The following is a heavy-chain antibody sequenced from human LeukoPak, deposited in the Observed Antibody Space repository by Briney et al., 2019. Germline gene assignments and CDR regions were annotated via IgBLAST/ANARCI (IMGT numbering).Heavy chain of an antibody. Sequence: GGTLRLSCAASGFTFSSYGMSWVRQAPGKGLEWVSVISGSGHSTHYADSVKGRFTISRDNSKNTLYLQMNSLRAEDTAVYYCAKDLYDSSGYYYSHRGNFDYWGQGTLVTVSS. CDR3: AKDLYDSSGYYYSHRGNFDY. CDR1: GFTFSSYG. D-gene: IGHD3-22*01. J-gene: IGHJ4*02. CDR2: ISGSGHST. V-gene: IGHV3-23*01.